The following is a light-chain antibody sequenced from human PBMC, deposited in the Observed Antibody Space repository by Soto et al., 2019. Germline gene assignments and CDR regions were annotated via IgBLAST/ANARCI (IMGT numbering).Light chain of an antibody. Sequence: EIVMTQSPATLSVAPGERATLSCRASQGVSRKLTWYQHKSGQAPRLLISGASAGATGIPARFSGSGSGTEFTLTISSLQSEDCAIYYCQQYHTWPITFGGGTKVEIK. V-gene: IGKV3-15*01. CDR1: QGVSRK. CDR3: QQYHTWPIT. CDR2: GAS. J-gene: IGKJ4*01.